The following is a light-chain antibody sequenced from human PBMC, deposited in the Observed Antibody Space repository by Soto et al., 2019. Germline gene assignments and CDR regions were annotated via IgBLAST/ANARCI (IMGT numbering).Light chain of an antibody. CDR3: QQRSNWPGT. J-gene: IGKJ2*01. CDR1: QSVSSY. CDR2: DAS. Sequence: EIVLTQSPATLSLSPGERATLSCRASQSVSSYLAWYQQKPGQAPRLLIYDASARATGIPARFSGSGSGTDFTLTINSLEPEDFAVYYCQQRSNWPGTFGQGTKLEIK. V-gene: IGKV3-11*01.